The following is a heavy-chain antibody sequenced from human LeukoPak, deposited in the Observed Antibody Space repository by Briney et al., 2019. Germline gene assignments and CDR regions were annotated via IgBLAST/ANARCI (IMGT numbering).Heavy chain of an antibody. CDR2: INPNSGGT. CDR1: GYTFTGYY. V-gene: IGHV1-2*02. D-gene: IGHD3-22*01. CDR3: ARTDSSGYWKEHYFDY. J-gene: IGHJ4*02. Sequence: ASVKVSCKASGYTFTGYYMHWVRQAPGQGLEWMGWINPNSGGTNYAQKFQGRVTMTRDTSISTAYMELSRLRSDDTAVYYCARTDSSGYWKEHYFDYWGQGTLVTVSS.